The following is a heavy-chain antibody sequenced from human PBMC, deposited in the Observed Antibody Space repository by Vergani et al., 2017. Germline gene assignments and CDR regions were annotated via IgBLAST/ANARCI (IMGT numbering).Heavy chain of an antibody. J-gene: IGHJ6*03. CDR3: ARDGGRGVEVPAAIRNNYYDMDV. D-gene: IGHD2-2*01. CDR1: GCTFSSYT. V-gene: IGHV1-69*12. CDR2: ILPLFGTP. Sequence: QVQLVQSGAEVKKPGSSVKVSCKASGCTFSSYTISWVRQAPGQGLEWMGGILPLFGTPTYAQRFQGRVTITADESTTTAYMELTSLNSEDSAIYYCARDGGRGVEVPAAIRNNYYDMDVWGEGTTVTVSS.